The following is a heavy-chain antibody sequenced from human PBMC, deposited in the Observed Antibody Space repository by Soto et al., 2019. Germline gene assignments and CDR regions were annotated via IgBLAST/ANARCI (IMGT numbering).Heavy chain of an antibody. CDR1: GDTFSSYA. CDR2: IIPIFGTA. V-gene: IGHV1-69*13. Sequence: SVKVSCKASGDTFSSYAISWVRQAPGQGLEWMGGIIPIFGTANYAQKVQGRVTITADESTSTAYMELSSLRSEDTAVYYCARDGSGYRSSAYPSDVWGQGTTVPVSS. D-gene: IGHD3-22*01. J-gene: IGHJ6*02. CDR3: ARDGSGYRSSAYPSDV.